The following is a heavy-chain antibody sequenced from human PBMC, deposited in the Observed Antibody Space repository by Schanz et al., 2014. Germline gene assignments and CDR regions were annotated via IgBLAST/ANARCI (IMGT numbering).Heavy chain of an antibody. V-gene: IGHV3-48*01. CDR1: GFTFSSYS. J-gene: IGHJ4*02. D-gene: IGHD3-3*01. CDR2: VSRSTHDI. Sequence: EVQLVESGGGLVQPGGSLRLSCTASGFTFSSYSMNWVRQAPGKGLEWVSYVSRSTHDIYYADSVKGRFTMSRDNAKNSVFLQMNSLRAEDTAVYYCVRDSFFAFDYWGQGTLVTVSS. CDR3: VRDSFFAFDY.